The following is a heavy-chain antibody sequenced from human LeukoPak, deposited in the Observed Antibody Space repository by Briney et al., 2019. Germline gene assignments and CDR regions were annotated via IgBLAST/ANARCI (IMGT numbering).Heavy chain of an antibody. Sequence: PGGSLRLSCAASGFTFSSYAMSWVRQAPGKGLEWVSAISGSGGSTYYADSVKGRFTISRDNSKNTLYLQMNSLRAEDTAAYYCANGGVAGPIFDYWGQGTLVTVSS. J-gene: IGHJ4*02. CDR3: ANGGVAGPIFDY. CDR1: GFTFSSYA. CDR2: ISGSGGST. D-gene: IGHD6-19*01. V-gene: IGHV3-23*01.